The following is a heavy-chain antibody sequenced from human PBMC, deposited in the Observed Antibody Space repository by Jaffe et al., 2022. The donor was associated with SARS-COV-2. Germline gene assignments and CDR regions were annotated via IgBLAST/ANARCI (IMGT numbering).Heavy chain of an antibody. D-gene: IGHD6-13*01. J-gene: IGHJ5*02. V-gene: IGHV1-3*04. CDR3: ARGPDSSSWYWFDP. CDR2: INTGNGDT. Sequence: QVQLLQSGAEVKKPGASVKVSCKASGYTFTHYCIHWLRQAPGQRPEWMGWINTGNGDTKYSQKFQGRVIISRDTSATTAYMDLSSLRSEDTALYYCARGPDSSSWYWFDPWGQGTLVTVSS. CDR1: GYTFTHYC.